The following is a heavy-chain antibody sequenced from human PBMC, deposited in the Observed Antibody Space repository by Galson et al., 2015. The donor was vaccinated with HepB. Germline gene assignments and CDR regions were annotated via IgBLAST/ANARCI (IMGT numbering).Heavy chain of an antibody. CDR3: ARATVATINYCFYLEV. J-gene: IGHJ6*03. Sequence: SLRLSCAASGFTLSSYAMHWVRQAPGQGLEWVAVTSSDVSDKYYGDSVKGRFTISRDNSKSTLYLQMNSLRPEDTAVYYCARATVATINYCFYLEVWGKGTTVTVSS. CDR2: TSSDVSDK. CDR1: GFTLSSYA. V-gene: IGHV3-30*03. D-gene: IGHD5-12*01.